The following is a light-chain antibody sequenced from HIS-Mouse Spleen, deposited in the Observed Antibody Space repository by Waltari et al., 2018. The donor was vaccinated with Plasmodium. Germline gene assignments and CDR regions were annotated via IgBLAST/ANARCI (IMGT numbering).Light chain of an antibody. CDR1: QSVSSN. J-gene: IGKJ3*01. V-gene: IGKV3-15*01. CDR3: QQYNNWSFT. Sequence: DIVMTQSQATLSVSPGERATLSCRASQSVSSNLAWYQQKPGQAPRLLIYGASTRATGIPARFRGSGSGTEFTLTISSLQSEDFAVYYCQQYNNWSFTFGPGTKVDIK. CDR2: GAS.